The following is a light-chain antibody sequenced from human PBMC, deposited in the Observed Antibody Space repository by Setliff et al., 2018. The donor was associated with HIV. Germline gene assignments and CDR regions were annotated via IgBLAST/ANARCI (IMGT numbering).Light chain of an antibody. V-gene: IGLV2-14*03. J-gene: IGLJ1*01. CDR3: SSYTSTSADV. CDR1: GRDIGGYNY. CDR2: GVT. Sequence: QSALTQPASVSWSPGQSITISCIGTGRDIGGYNYVSWYQQHPGKAPKLIIYGVTKRSSGVSNRFSGSKAGTTASLTISGLQAEDEADYYCSSYTSTSADVLGTGTKVTGL.